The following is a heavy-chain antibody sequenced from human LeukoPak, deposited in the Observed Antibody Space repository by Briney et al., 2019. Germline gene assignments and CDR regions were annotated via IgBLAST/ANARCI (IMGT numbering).Heavy chain of an antibody. CDR1: GFTFSNYD. V-gene: IGHV3-13*01. CDR2: IGTAGDT. D-gene: IGHD5-12*01. CDR3: ARAGADSGYYYFDY. Sequence: GGSLRLSCAASGFTFSNYDMHWVRQATGKGLEWVSGIGTAGDTYYPGSVKGRFTISRENAKNSLYLQMNSLRAEDTAVHYCARAGADSGYYYFDYWGQGTLVTVSS. J-gene: IGHJ4*02.